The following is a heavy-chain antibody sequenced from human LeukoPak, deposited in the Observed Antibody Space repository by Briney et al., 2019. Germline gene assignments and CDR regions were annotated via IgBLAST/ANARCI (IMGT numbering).Heavy chain of an antibody. CDR3: ATFLVARLGFDY. V-gene: IGHV1-69*06. Sequence: ASVKVSCKASGGTFSSYAISWVRQAPGQGLEWMGGIIPIFGTANYAQKFQGRVTITADKSTSTAYMELSSLRSEDTAVYYCATFLVARLGFDYWGQGTLVTVSS. J-gene: IGHJ4*02. D-gene: IGHD2-15*01. CDR1: GGTFSSYA. CDR2: IIPIFGTA.